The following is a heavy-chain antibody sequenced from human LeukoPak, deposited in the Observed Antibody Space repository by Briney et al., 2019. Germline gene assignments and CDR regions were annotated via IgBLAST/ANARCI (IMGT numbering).Heavy chain of an antibody. D-gene: IGHD3-10*01. Sequence: GESLKISCEGSGYSFTNYWIGWVRQMPGKGLEWMGIISPGDSDTRYSPSFQGQVTISADKSIATAYLQWSSLKASDTAMYYCARRSYGSGSYSFDYWGQGTLVTVSS. CDR2: ISPGDSDT. CDR1: GYSFTNYW. V-gene: IGHV5-51*01. J-gene: IGHJ4*02. CDR3: ARRSYGSGSYSFDY.